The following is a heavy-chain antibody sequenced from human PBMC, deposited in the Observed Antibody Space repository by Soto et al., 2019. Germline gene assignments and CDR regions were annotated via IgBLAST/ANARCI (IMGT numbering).Heavy chain of an antibody. CDR3: AREYPVNSAYFDD. CDR1: GASISSYY. CDR2: MYYSGSA. J-gene: IGHJ4*02. Sequence: PSETLSLTCTVSGASISSYYWTWIRQPPGKGLEWIGYMYYSGSANYNPSLRSRVTISVDTSKNQFSLNLNSVTAADTAVYYCAREYPVNSAYFDDWGQGTLVTVAS. V-gene: IGHV4-59*01. D-gene: IGHD1-26*01.